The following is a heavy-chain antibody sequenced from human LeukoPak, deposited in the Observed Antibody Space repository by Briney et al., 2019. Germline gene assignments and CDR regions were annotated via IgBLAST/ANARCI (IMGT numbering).Heavy chain of an antibody. Sequence: GGSLRLSCAASGFTVSTNYMNWVRQAPGKGLEWLSVIYSGGSTYYADSVEGRFTISRDNSKNTVYLQMNSLRAEDTAVYYCAKSIVGATGDAFDIWGQGTMVTVSS. CDR2: IYSGGST. CDR3: AKSIVGATGDAFDI. J-gene: IGHJ3*02. D-gene: IGHD1-26*01. CDR1: GFTVSTNY. V-gene: IGHV3-53*05.